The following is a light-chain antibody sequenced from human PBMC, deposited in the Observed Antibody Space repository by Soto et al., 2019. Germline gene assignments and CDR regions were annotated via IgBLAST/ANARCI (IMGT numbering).Light chain of an antibody. CDR2: DVS. CDR1: RSDVGVYNY. CDR3: SSYTDTSTLC. Sequence: QSVLTQPSSVSGSPGQSITISCTRTRSDVGVYNYVSWYQQHPGKAPKIMIYDVSNRRSGVSNRFPGSKSGNTASLAISGLQADDEADDYGSSYTDTSTLCFGGGTKVTGL. V-gene: IGLV2-14*01. J-gene: IGLJ2*01.